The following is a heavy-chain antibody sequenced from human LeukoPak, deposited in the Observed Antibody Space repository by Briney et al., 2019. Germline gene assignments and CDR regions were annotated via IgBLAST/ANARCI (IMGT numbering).Heavy chain of an antibody. CDR1: GYTFRNYG. CDR2: ISANNGNT. CDR3: ARRGYTSSWNYFDY. J-gene: IGHJ4*02. V-gene: IGHV1-18*01. Sequence: ASVKVSCKASGYTFRNYGISWVRQAPGQGPEWMGWISANNGNTNYAQKLQGRVTMTTDTSTSTAYMELRSLRSDDTAVYYCARRGYTSSWNYFDYWGQGTLVTVSS. D-gene: IGHD6-13*01.